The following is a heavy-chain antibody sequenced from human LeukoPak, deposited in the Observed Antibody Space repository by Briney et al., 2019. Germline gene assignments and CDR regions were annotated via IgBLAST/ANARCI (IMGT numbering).Heavy chain of an antibody. J-gene: IGHJ4*02. V-gene: IGHV4-34*01. Sequence: PSETLSLTCAVYGGSFSGYYWSWIRQPPGKGLEWIGEINHSGSTNYNPSLKSRVTISVDTSKNQFSLRLSSVTAADTAVYYCARARAHLKYYYDSSGYYYFDYWGQGTLVTVSS. D-gene: IGHD3-22*01. CDR3: ARARAHLKYYYDSSGYYYFDY. CDR2: INHSGST. CDR1: GGSFSGYY.